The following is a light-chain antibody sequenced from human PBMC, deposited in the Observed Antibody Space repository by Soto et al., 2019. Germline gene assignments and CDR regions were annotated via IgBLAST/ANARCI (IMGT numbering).Light chain of an antibody. CDR1: QSVSNN. J-gene: IGKJ4*01. Sequence: EVVMTQSPATLSVSPGERATLSCRASQSVSNNLAWYQQKPGQAPRLFIYSASTRATGIPARFSGSASGTEFTLTISSLQSEDCAVYYCQQYNEWPLTFGGGTKVETK. CDR2: SAS. CDR3: QQYNEWPLT. V-gene: IGKV3-15*01.